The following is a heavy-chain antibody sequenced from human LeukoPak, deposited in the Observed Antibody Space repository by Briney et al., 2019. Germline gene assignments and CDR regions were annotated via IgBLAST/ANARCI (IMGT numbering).Heavy chain of an antibody. CDR2: ISYDGSDK. CDR3: ARDDRYDYVWGSLDY. D-gene: IGHD3-16*01. Sequence: GGSLRLSCAASGFTFSNYAIHWVRQAPGKGLEWVAVISYDGSDKNYVDSVKGRFTISRDSSKNTLYLQMNSLRAEDTAVYYCARDDRYDYVWGSLDYWGQGTLVTVSS. J-gene: IGHJ4*02. V-gene: IGHV3-30-3*01. CDR1: GFTFSNYA.